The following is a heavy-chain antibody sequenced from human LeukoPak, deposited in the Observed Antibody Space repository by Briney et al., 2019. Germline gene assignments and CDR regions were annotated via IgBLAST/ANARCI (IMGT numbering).Heavy chain of an antibody. Sequence: GGSLRLSCAASGFTFSSYSMNWVRQAPGKGLEWVSYISSGSITIYYADSVKGRFTISRDNAKNSLYLQMNSLRSEDTAVYYCARAGGVYWGQGTLVTVSS. J-gene: IGHJ4*02. D-gene: IGHD3-16*01. V-gene: IGHV3-48*01. CDR1: GFTFSSYS. CDR3: ARAGGVY. CDR2: ISSGSITI.